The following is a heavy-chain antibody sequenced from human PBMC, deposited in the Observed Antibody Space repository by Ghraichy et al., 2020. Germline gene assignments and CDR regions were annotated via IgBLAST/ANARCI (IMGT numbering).Heavy chain of an antibody. CDR2: ISSSSSYI. J-gene: IGHJ4*02. D-gene: IGHD3-10*01. CDR1: GFTFSSYS. Sequence: GGSLRLSCAASGFTFSSYSMNWVRQAPGKGLEWVSSISSSSSYIYYADSVKGRFTISRDNAKNSLYLQMNSLRAEDAAVYYCARDQSSYYYGSGSPPDYWGQGTLVTVSS. CDR3: ARDQSSYYYGSGSPPDY. V-gene: IGHV3-21*01.